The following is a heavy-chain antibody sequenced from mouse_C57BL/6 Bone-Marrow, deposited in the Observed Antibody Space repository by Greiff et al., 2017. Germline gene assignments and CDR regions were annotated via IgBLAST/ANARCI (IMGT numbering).Heavy chain of an antibody. D-gene: IGHD2-4*01. Sequence: VKLQESGAELVKPGASVKLSCKASGYTFTEYTIHWVKQRSGQGLEWIGWFYPGSGSIKYNEKFKDKATLTADKSSSTAYMELSRLTSEDSAVYFCERRCYYEYYFDYWGQGTTLTVSS. CDR2: FYPGSGSI. CDR1: GYTFTEYT. V-gene: IGHV1-62-2*01. J-gene: IGHJ2*01. CDR3: ERRCYYEYYFDY.